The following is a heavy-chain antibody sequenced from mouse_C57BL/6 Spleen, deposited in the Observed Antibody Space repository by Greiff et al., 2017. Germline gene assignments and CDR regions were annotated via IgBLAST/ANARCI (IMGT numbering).Heavy chain of an antibody. CDR2: IDPSDSYT. CDR3: ARKNCYGSS. D-gene: IGHD1-1*01. J-gene: IGHJ2*01. Sequence: QVQLQQPGAELVRPGTSVKLSCKASGYTFTSYWMHWVKQRPGQGLEWIGVIDPSDSYTNYNQKFKGKATLTVDTSSSTAYMQLSSLTSEDSAVYYCARKNCYGSSWGQGTTLTVSS. CDR1: GYTFTSYW. V-gene: IGHV1-59*01.